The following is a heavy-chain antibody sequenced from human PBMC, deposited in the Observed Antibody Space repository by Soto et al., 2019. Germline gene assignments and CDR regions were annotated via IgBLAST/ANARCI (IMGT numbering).Heavy chain of an antibody. J-gene: IGHJ4*02. Sequence: SETLSLTCTVSGGSISDYYWSWIRQPAGKGLEWIGRIYTSGSTNYNPSLKSRVTVSVDTSKNQFSLKLGSVTAADTAVYYCARESRRSFDSWGQGTLVTVSS. CDR1: GGSISDYY. V-gene: IGHV4-4*07. CDR3: ARESRRSFDS. D-gene: IGHD2-15*01. CDR2: IYTSGST.